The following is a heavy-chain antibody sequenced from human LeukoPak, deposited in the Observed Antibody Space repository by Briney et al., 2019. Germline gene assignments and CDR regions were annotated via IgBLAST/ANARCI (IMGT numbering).Heavy chain of an antibody. CDR2: INPNSGGT. V-gene: IGHV1-2*02. D-gene: IGHD5-24*01. J-gene: IGHJ4*02. CDR1: GYTFTGYY. Sequence: GASVKVSCKASGYTFTGYYMHWVRQAPGQGLEWMGWINPNSGGTNYAQKFQGRVTMTRDTSISTAYMELSRLRSDDTAVYYCARDEPVRGYNYGRGSDYWGQGTLVTVSS. CDR3: ARDEPVRGYNYGRGSDY.